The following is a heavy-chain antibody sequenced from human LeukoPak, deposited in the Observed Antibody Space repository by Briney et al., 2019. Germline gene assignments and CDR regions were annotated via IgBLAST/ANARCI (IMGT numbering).Heavy chain of an antibody. CDR1: GYSISSGYY. D-gene: IGHD3-10*01. CDR3: ARVERWVRWPQYYFDY. J-gene: IGHJ4*02. V-gene: IGHV4-38-2*02. CDR2: IYHSGST. Sequence: PSETLSLTCTVSGYSISSGYYWGWIRQPPGKGLEWIGSIYHSGSTYYNPSLKSRVTISVDTSKNQFSLKLSSVTAADTAVYYCARVERWVRWPQYYFDYWGQGTLVTVSS.